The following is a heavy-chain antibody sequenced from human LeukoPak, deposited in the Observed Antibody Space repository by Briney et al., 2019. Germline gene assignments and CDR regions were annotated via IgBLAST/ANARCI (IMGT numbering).Heavy chain of an antibody. CDR1: GYTFTGYY. D-gene: IGHD3-3*01. J-gene: IGHJ3*02. CDR2: INPNSGGT. Sequence: ASVKVSCKASGYTFTGYYMHWVRQAPEQGLEWMGWINPNSGGTNYAQKFQGRVTMTRDTSISTAYMELSRLRSDDTAVYYCARVRFLEWFFDAFDIWGQGTMVTVSS. V-gene: IGHV1-2*02. CDR3: ARVRFLEWFFDAFDI.